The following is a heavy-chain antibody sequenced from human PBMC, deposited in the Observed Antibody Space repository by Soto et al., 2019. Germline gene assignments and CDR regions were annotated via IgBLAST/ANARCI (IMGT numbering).Heavy chain of an antibody. V-gene: IGHV3-15*01. D-gene: IGHD6-13*01. CDR2: IKSKPDGGTI. CDR1: GFTFINAW. CDR3: TTGVAAAGTFDY. J-gene: IGHJ4*02. Sequence: SGGSLRLSCAASGFTFINAWMTWVRQAPGKGLEWVGRIKSKPDGGTIDYAAPVKGRFSISRHDSINTVYLQMNSLKTEDTAVYYCTTGVAAAGTFDYWGQGTPVTVSS.